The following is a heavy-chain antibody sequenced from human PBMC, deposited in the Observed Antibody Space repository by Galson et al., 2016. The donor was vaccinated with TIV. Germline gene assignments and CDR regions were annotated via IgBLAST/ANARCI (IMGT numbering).Heavy chain of an antibody. CDR3: ARHFRYSDSSGYHYFDS. CDR1: GYRFSSYW. V-gene: IGHV5-51*01. CDR2: IFPDDSGT. Sequence: QSGAEVKKPGESLKISCKGSGYRFSSYWIGWVRQRPGKGLEWLGIIFPDDSGTRYSPSLEGQVTFSADKSIRTAYLQWSSLEASDTAIYYCARHFRYSDSSGYHYFDSWGQGTMVTVSS. J-gene: IGHJ4*02. D-gene: IGHD3-22*01.